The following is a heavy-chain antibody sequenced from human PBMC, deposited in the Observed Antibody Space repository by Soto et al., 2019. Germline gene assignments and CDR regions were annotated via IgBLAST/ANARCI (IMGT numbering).Heavy chain of an antibody. CDR3: ARGGEECSNGGCGYIYGGMDV. D-gene: IGHD2-8*01. CDR2: ISAYNGNR. J-gene: IGHJ6*02. V-gene: IGHV1-18*01. CDR1: GYTFSHYG. Sequence: GASVKVSCKASGYTFSHYGIGWVRQAPGQGLEWMGWISAYNGNRHFAEGLRGRITMTTNTTMSIADMELRSLSSDDTAVYYCARGGEECSNGGCGYIYGGMDVWGQGTTVTVSS.